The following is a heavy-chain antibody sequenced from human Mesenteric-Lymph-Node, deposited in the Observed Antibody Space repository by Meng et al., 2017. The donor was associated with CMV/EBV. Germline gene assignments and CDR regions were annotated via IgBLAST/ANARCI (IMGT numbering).Heavy chain of an antibody. CDR1: GGSISSGDYY. J-gene: IGHJ6*02. V-gene: IGHV4-30-4*08. D-gene: IGHD4-17*01. CDR3: ARDRGHGDYGV. Sequence: SETLSLTCTVSGGSISSGDYYWNWIRQPPGKGLEWIGYIYSSGSTYHNPSLKSRVTMSLDTSKNQFSLKLTSVTAADTAVYYCARDRGHGDYGVWGQGTTVTVSS. CDR2: IYSSGST.